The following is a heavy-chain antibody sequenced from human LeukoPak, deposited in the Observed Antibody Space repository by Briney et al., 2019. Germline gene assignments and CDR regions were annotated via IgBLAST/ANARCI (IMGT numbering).Heavy chain of an antibody. Sequence: ASVKVSCKASGYTFISYGMSWVRQAPGQGLEWMGWISAYNGNTDYAQKLQGRVIMTTDTSTSTAYMELRSLRSDDTAVYYCARDGDRYSSGWSTKTTYYHYHGMDVWGQGTTVTVSS. D-gene: IGHD6-19*01. CDR1: GYTFISYG. V-gene: IGHV1-18*01. CDR3: ARDGDRYSSGWSTKTTYYHYHGMDV. CDR2: ISAYNGNT. J-gene: IGHJ6*02.